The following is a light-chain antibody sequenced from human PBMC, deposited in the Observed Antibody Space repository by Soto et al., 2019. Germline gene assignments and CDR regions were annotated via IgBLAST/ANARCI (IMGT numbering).Light chain of an antibody. CDR3: QQYYSTLWT. Sequence: VRSKTQESMAVSLGERATINCKSSQSVLHSSNNKNYLAWYQQKPGQPPKLLIYWASTREFGVPDRFSGSGSATDFTLTISNLQAEDVAVYYCQQYYSTLWTFCQVS. CDR2: WAS. J-gene: IGKJ1*01. CDR1: QSVLHSSNNKNY. V-gene: IGKV4-1*01.